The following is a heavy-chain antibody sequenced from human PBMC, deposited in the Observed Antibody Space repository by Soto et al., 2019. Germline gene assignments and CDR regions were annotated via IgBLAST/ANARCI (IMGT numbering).Heavy chain of an antibody. Sequence: QVQLQESGPGLVRPSQTLSLPCTVSGGSISYDHYHWTWIRQPPGKGLEWIGYIHYSGSVFYNPSLQSRLSMSVDTSKNLFSLKLRSVTAADTAVYFCVREDDGGDRDYYGLDVWGQGTTVTVSS. J-gene: IGHJ6*02. CDR2: IHYSGSV. CDR1: GGSISYDHYH. V-gene: IGHV4-30-4*01. D-gene: IGHD2-21*02. CDR3: VREDDGGDRDYYGLDV.